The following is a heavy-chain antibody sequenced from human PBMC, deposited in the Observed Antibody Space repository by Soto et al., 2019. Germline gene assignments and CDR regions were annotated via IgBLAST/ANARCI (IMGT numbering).Heavy chain of an antibody. CDR2: LSGSGGRT. CDR3: AGELLSQSYYYYMDV. V-gene: IGHV3-23*01. CDR1: GFTFSNYA. D-gene: IGHD3-10*01. Sequence: EMQLLESGGGLVQPGGSLRLSCAASGFTFSNYAMSWVRQSPGKGLEWVSGLSGSGGRTYYADSVKGRFTISRDNSKNTLYLQMTSLRAEDTAIYFCAGELLSQSYYYYMDVWGKGTTVTVSS. J-gene: IGHJ6*03.